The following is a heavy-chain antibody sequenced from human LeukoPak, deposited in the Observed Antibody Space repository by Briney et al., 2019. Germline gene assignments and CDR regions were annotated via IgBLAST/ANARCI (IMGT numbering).Heavy chain of an antibody. CDR3: GRPRIAVAGGYFDY. V-gene: IGHV5-51*01. Sequence: GESLKISCKGSGYSFTSYWIGWVRQMPGKGLEWMGIIYPGDSDPRYSPSFQGPVHISADKSISTAYLQSSHPKAPDTALYYPGRPRIAVAGGYFDYWGQGTLVTVSS. D-gene: IGHD6-19*01. CDR1: GYSFTSYW. CDR2: IYPGDSDP. J-gene: IGHJ4*02.